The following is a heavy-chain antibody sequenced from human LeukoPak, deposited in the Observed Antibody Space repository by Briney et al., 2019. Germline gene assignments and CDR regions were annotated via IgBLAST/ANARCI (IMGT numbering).Heavy chain of an antibody. D-gene: IGHD3-10*01. CDR3: VRQRLLWFGESNSGFDY. CDR1: GGSISTYY. CDR2: IYYSGST. J-gene: IGHJ4*02. Sequence: SETLSLTCTVSGGSISTYYWSWIRKPPGKGLEWIGYIYYSGSTNYNPSLKSRVTISLDTSKKQFSLNMYSVTAADTAVYYCVRQRLLWFGESNSGFDYWGQGTLVTVSS. V-gene: IGHV4-59*08.